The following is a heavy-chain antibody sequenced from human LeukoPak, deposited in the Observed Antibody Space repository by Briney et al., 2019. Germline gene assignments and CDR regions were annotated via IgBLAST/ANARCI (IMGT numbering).Heavy chain of an antibody. CDR2: IYSGGST. Sequence: AGGSLRLSCAASGFTFSRYWMSWVRQAPGKGLEWVSVIYSGGSTYYADSVKGRFTIFRDNSKNTLYLQMNSLRAEDTAVYYCARDHQWLVDYWGQGTLVTVSS. CDR3: ARDHQWLVDY. D-gene: IGHD6-19*01. J-gene: IGHJ4*02. CDR1: GFTFSRYW. V-gene: IGHV3-66*01.